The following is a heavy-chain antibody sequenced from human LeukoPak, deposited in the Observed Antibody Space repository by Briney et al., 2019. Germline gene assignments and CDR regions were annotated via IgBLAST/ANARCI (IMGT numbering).Heavy chain of an antibody. J-gene: IGHJ4*02. V-gene: IGHV1-69*06. CDR3: CIAVAGTLYYFDY. D-gene: IGHD6-19*01. CDR1: GYTFTSYD. CDR2: IIPIFGTA. Sequence: SVKVSCKASGYTFTSYDINWVRQAPGQGLEWMGGIIPIFGTADYAQKFQGRVTITADKSTSTAYMELSSLRSEDTAVYYCCIAVAGTLYYFDYWGQGTLVTVSS.